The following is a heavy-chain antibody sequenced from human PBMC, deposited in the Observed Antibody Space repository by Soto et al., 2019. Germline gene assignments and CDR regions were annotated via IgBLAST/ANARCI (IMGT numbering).Heavy chain of an antibody. Sequence: QVTLKESGPVLVKPTETLTLTCTVSGFSLSNAGLGVSWIRQPPGKALEWLAHIFTSDDKSYRTSLKSRLTISKDPSKRQVVLTMTDMDPVDTATYYCARILLIYGTSVFLDYWGQGTMVTVSS. CDR2: IFTSDDK. CDR3: ARILLIYGTSVFLDY. V-gene: IGHV2-26*01. CDR1: GFSLSNAGLG. J-gene: IGHJ4*02. D-gene: IGHD3-3*01.